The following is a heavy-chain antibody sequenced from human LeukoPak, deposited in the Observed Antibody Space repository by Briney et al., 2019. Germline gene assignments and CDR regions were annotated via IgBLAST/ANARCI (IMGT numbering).Heavy chain of an antibody. V-gene: IGHV4-39*01. Sequence: SETLSLTCTVSGGSISSSSYYWGWIRQPPGKGLEWIGSIYYSGSTYYNPSLKSRVTISVDTSKNQISLKLSSVTAADTAVYYCARHEILPYGSGSYLDNWFDPWGQGTLVTVSS. CDR3: ARHEILPYGSGSYLDNWFDP. CDR2: IYYSGST. CDR1: GGSISSSSYY. J-gene: IGHJ5*02. D-gene: IGHD3-10*01.